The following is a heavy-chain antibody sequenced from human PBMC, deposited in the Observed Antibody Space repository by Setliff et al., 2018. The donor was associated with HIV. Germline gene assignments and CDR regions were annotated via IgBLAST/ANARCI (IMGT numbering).Heavy chain of an antibody. CDR2: IYTSGST. CDR3: AREGLRSSYYYFMDV. CDR1: GGSISSYY. D-gene: IGHD3-10*01. Sequence: PSETLSLTCTVSGGSISSYYWSWIRQPAGKGLEWIGRIYTSGSTNYNPSLKSRVTMSVDTSKNQVSLNPRSVTAADTAVYYCAREGLRSSYYYFMDVWGKGTTVTVSS. V-gene: IGHV4-4*07. J-gene: IGHJ6*03.